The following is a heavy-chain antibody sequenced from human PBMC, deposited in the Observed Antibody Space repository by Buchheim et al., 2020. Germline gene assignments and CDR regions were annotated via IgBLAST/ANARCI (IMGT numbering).Heavy chain of an antibody. CDR3: ARTSIQYHFDS. CDR1: SGSVSSGNYY. V-gene: IGHV4-61*01. J-gene: IGHJ4*02. Sequence: QVQLQESGPGLVKPSETLSVTCTVSSGSVSSGNYYWSWIRQPPGKGLEWIGYIYYSGSTNYSPSLKSRVTISVDTSKDQFSLKLSSVTAADTAVYYCARTSIQYHFDSWGQGTL. CDR2: IYYSGST. D-gene: IGHD4-11*01.